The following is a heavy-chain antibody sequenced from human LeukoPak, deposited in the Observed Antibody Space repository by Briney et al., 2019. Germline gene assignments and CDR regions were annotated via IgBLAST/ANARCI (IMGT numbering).Heavy chain of an antibody. Sequence: SETLSLTCTVSGGSISSYYWSWIRQPAGKGLEWIGYVYYSGTTNYNPSLKSRVTISVDTSKNQFSLKLSSVTAADTAVYYCAREGWGYYFDFWGQGTLVTVSS. CDR1: GGSISSYY. D-gene: IGHD7-27*01. CDR2: VYYSGTT. J-gene: IGHJ4*02. CDR3: AREGWGYYFDF. V-gene: IGHV4-59*01.